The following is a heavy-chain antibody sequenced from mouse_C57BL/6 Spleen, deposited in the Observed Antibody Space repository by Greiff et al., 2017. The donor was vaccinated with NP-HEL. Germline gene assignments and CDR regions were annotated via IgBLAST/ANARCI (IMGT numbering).Heavy chain of an antibody. Sequence: EVQLQQSGPELVKPGASVKISCKASGYTFTDYYMNWVKQSHGKSLEWIGDINPNNGGTSYNQKFKGKATLTVDKSSSTAYMELRSLTSEDSAVYYCARRWLLQFAYWGQGTLDTVSA. V-gene: IGHV1-26*01. CDR2: INPNNGGT. D-gene: IGHD2-3*01. J-gene: IGHJ3*01. CDR1: GYTFTDYY. CDR3: ARRWLLQFAY.